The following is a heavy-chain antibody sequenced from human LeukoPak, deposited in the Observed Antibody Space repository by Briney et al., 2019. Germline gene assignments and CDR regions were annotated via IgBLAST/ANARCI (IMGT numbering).Heavy chain of an antibody. D-gene: IGHD1/OR15-1a*01. J-gene: IGHJ4*02. CDR2: INSSSSYI. CDR3: AKDSPSRTATTEVPVDY. CDR1: GFRFSDYT. Sequence: KPGGSLRLSCAASGFRFSDYTMNWVRQAPGKGLEWVSSINSSSSYIYFANSVRGRFTISRDNAKNSLYLQMNSLRAEDTAVYYCAKDSPSRTATTEVPVDYWGQGTLVTASS. V-gene: IGHV3-21*01.